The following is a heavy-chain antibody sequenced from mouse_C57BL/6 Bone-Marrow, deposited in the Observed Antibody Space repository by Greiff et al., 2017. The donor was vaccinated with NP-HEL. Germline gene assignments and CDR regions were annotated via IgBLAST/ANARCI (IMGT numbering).Heavy chain of an antibody. CDR3: ALIYYDYDGGYFDY. CDR2: IYPGSGST. CDR1: DYTFTSYW. J-gene: IGHJ2*01. D-gene: IGHD2-4*01. V-gene: IGHV1-55*01. Sequence: QVQLQQPGAELVKPGASVKMSCKASDYTFTSYWITWVKQRPGQGLEWIGDIYPGSGSTNYNEKFKSKATLTVDTSSSTAYMQLSSLTSEDSAVYYCALIYYDYDGGYFDYWGQGTTLTVSS.